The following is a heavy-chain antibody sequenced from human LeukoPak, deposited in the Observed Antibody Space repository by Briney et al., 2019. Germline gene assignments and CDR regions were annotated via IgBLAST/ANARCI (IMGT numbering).Heavy chain of an antibody. CDR3: ANWPTSTYYYYGMDV. V-gene: IGHV3-23*01. CDR1: GFTFSSYA. CDR2: ISGSGGST. J-gene: IGHJ6*02. Sequence: GGSLRLSCEASGFTFSSYAMSWVRQAPGKGLEWVSAISGSGGSTYYADSVKGRFTISRDNSKNTPYLQMNSLRAEDTAVYYCANWPTSTYYYYGMDVWGQGTTVTVSS.